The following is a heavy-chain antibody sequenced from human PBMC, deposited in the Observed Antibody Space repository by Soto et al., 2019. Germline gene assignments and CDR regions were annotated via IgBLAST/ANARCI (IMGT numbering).Heavy chain of an antibody. D-gene: IGHD3-22*01. J-gene: IGHJ4*02. CDR1: GGSISSTSHY. CDR3: ASGPYYDSGVYYSQPWYYFDY. Sequence: QLQLQESGPGLVKPSETLSLTCTVSGGSISSTSHYWGWIRQPPGKGLEWIGSIYYSGSTFYNPSRKSRGTIAVDTSKNQFSLNLSSVTAADTAVYYCASGPYYDSGVYYSQPWYYFDYWGQGPLVTVSS. V-gene: IGHV4-39*01. CDR2: IYYSGST.